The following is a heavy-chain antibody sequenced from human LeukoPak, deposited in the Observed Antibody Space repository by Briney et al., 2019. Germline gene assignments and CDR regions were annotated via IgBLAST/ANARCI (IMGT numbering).Heavy chain of an antibody. D-gene: IGHD6-19*01. Sequence: GALVKVSCKASGYTFTSYGISWVRQAPGQGLEWMGWISAYNGNTNYAQKLQGRVTMTTDTSTSTAYMELRSLRSEDTAVYYCARPSPGIAVAGYDAFDIWGQGTMVTVSS. J-gene: IGHJ3*02. CDR1: GYTFTSYG. CDR3: ARPSPGIAVAGYDAFDI. CDR2: ISAYNGNT. V-gene: IGHV1-18*01.